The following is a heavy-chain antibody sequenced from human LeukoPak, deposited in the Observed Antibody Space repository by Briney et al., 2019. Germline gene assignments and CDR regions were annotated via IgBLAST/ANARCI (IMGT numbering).Heavy chain of an antibody. D-gene: IGHD3-3*01. J-gene: IGHJ4*02. Sequence: AGGSLRLSCAASGFTFDDYGMSWVHQAPGKGLEWVSGINWNGGSTGYADSVKGRFTISRDNAKNSLYLQMNSLRAEDTALYYCARGLRFLEWSFIDYWGQGTLVTVSS. CDR2: INWNGGST. CDR1: GFTFDDYG. V-gene: IGHV3-20*04. CDR3: ARGLRFLEWSFIDY.